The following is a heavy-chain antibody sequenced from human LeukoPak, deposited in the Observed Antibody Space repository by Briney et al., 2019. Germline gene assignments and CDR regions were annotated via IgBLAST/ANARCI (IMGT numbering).Heavy chain of an antibody. D-gene: IGHD5-12*01. V-gene: IGHV1-2*02. CDR1: GYSFTGYF. Sequence: ASVKVSCKASGYSFTGYFLHWVRQAPGQGLEWMGWINPNNGDTQSARNFQARVTMIRDTSISTVYMELSRLTSDDTAVYYCARLSVDIVATTNLPFDYWGQGTLVTVSS. CDR2: INPNNGDT. CDR3: ARLSVDIVATTNLPFDY. J-gene: IGHJ4*02.